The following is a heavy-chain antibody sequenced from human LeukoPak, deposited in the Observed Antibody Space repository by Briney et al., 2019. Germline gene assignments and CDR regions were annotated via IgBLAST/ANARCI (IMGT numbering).Heavy chain of an antibody. CDR1: GFTFSTYW. D-gene: IGHD6-19*01. CDR2: INEHGSIS. CDR3: ARDVAGAGSH. Sequence: GGSLRLSCAASGFTFSTYWMHWVRQTPGEGLVWVSRINEHGSISDYADSVRDRFTISRDNAKNTLYLHMNSLRAEDTAMYYCARDVAGAGSHWGHGTLVTVSS. J-gene: IGHJ4*01. V-gene: IGHV3-74*01.